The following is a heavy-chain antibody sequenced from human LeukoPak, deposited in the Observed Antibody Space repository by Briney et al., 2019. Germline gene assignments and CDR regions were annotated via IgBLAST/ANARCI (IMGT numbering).Heavy chain of an antibody. J-gene: IGHJ4*02. CDR2: IIPIFGTA. D-gene: IGHD5-18*01. CDR1: GGTFSSYA. V-gene: IGHV1-69*01. CDR3: ARSSDHWLHLDY. Sequence: SVKVSCKASGGTFSSYAISWVRQAPGQGLEWMGGIIPIFGTANYAQKFQGRVTITADESTSTAYMELSSLRSEDTAVYYCARSSDHWLHLDYWGQGTLVTVSS.